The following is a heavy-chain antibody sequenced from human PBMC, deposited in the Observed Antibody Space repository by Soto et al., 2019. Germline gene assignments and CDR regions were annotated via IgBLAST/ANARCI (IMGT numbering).Heavy chain of an antibody. CDR1: GGSLSSYY. D-gene: IGHD5-18*01. CDR3: ARRYGSCFDY. Sequence: KPSETLSLTCTVSGGSLSSYYWSWIRQSPGKGLENLGYIYYSGITDYNPSLKSRVTISVDTSKNQFSLKLSSVTAADTAVYYCARRYGSCFDYWGQGTLVTVSS. J-gene: IGHJ4*02. V-gene: IGHV4-59*08. CDR2: IYYSGIT.